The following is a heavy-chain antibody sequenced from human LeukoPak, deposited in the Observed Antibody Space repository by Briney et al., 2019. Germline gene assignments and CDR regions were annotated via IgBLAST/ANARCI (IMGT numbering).Heavy chain of an antibody. Sequence: PGGSLRLSCAASGFTFSTYWMHWARQAPGKGLVWVSRVNTDGSTTSYADSVKGRFTISRDNAKNTLYLQMNSLRAEDTAVYYCAKGASDIVVVPAAPDYWGQGTLVTVSS. CDR1: GFTFSTYW. CDR2: VNTDGSTT. CDR3: AKGASDIVVVPAAPDY. J-gene: IGHJ4*02. V-gene: IGHV3-74*01. D-gene: IGHD2-2*01.